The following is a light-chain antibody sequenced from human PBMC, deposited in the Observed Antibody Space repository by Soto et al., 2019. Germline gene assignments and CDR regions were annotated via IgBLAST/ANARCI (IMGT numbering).Light chain of an antibody. J-gene: IGLJ2*01. Sequence: QSVPTQPPSVSGAQGQRVTISCTGSSYNIGAGYDVHWYQHLPRTAPKLLIYGNTNRPSGVPDRFSGSKSGTSASLAITGLQAEDEADYYCQSYGGSLSGVLFGGGTKVTVL. V-gene: IGLV1-40*01. CDR1: SYNIGAGYD. CDR3: QSYGGSLSGVL. CDR2: GNT.